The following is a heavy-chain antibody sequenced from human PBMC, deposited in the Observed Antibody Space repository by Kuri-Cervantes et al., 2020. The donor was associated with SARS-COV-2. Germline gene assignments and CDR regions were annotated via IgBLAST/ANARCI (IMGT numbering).Heavy chain of an antibody. V-gene: IGHV4-34*01. CDR2: INHTGST. D-gene: IGHD4-23*01. Sequence: SETLSLTCAVYGGSFSGYYWSWIRQPPGKGLEWIGEINHTGSTYYNPSLKSRVTISVDTSKNQFSLKLTSVTAADTAVYYCARVRAKVGGNVDYWGQGTLVTVSS. J-gene: IGHJ4*02. CDR1: GGSFSGYY. CDR3: ARVRAKVGGNVDY.